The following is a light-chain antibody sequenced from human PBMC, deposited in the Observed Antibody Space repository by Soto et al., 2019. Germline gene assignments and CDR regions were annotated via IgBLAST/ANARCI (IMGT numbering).Light chain of an antibody. V-gene: IGLV2-14*01. CDR3: SSYTSSITVDVV. CDR1: SSDVGGYDY. CDR2: EVS. Sequence: HSVLTQPASVSGSPGQSITISCTGTSSDVGGYDYVSWYQHFPGKAPKLIIYEVSNRPSGVSNRFSGSKSGNTASLTISGLQAEDEADYYCSSYTSSITVDVVFGGGTKLTVL. J-gene: IGLJ2*01.